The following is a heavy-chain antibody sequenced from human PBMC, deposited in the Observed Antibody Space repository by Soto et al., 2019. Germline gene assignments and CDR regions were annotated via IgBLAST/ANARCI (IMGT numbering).Heavy chain of an antibody. V-gene: IGHV2-5*02. Sequence: QITLKESGPTLVTPTQTLTLTCTLSAFSLSTSDVGVGWIRQSPGKALEWLAVIYWDDVKHYSPSLERSLTITKDTSDSEVVLTMTNMDPVDTATYYCARNGSGDYALDYWGQGMLVTVSS. CDR1: AFSLSTSDVG. D-gene: IGHD4-17*01. CDR3: ARNGSGDYALDY. CDR2: IYWDDVK. J-gene: IGHJ4*02.